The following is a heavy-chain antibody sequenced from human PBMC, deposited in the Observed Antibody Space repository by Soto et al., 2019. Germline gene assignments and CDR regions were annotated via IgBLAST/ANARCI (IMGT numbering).Heavy chain of an antibody. Sequence: EVQLVESGGSLVQPGGSLTLSCAASGFAFSDNGMMWVRQAPGKGLECISFISGSTIYYADSVKGRFTISRDNAKNSLFLQMNNLGAEDTAVYYCARDRGPMGSVDTMRGYWGQGILVTVSS. CDR3: ARDRGPMGSVDTMRGY. CDR1: GFAFSDNG. V-gene: IGHV3-48*01. J-gene: IGHJ4*02. D-gene: IGHD5-12*01. CDR2: ISGSTI.